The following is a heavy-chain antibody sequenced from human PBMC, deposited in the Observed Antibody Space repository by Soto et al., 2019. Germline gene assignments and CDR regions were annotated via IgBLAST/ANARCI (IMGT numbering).Heavy chain of an antibody. CDR2: IIPLIDKT. CDR3: ASLRGLSY. Sequence: QVQLVQSGAEVKKPGSSVKVSCKPSGGTFNSYTITWVRQAPGQGLEWMGRIIPLIDKTNYAQRFQGRVTISADKSTNTAYMELRSLSSEDTALYCCASLRGLSYWGQGPLVTVSS. CDR1: GGTFNSYT. J-gene: IGHJ4*02. D-gene: IGHD2-21*02. V-gene: IGHV1-69*02.